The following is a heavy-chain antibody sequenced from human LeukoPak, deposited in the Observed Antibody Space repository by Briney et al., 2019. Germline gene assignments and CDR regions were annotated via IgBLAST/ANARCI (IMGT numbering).Heavy chain of an antibody. V-gene: IGHV4-59*13. CDR1: ALSMTTYY. CDR2: IYYSGSS. Sequence: SETLSLTCSVCALSMTTYYWNWIRQPPGKALEGIGYIYYSGSSLYNPSLKSRVTLSTDTSKNQITLKLNSVTAADTAVYYCARWGGGSLRAFDVWGQGTMVTVSS. J-gene: IGHJ3*01. D-gene: IGHD2-15*01. CDR3: ARWGGGSLRAFDV.